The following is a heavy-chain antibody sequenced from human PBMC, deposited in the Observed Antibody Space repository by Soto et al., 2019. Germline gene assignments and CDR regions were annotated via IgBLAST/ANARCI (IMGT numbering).Heavy chain of an antibody. CDR1: GFTFSSYW. CDR3: ARDWGMATIHD. CDR2: IYSDGSST. Sequence: EVQLVESGGGLVQPGGSLRLSCAASGFTFSSYWMHWVRQAPGKGLVWVSRIYSDGSSTGYADSVKGRFTISRDNGKNTLYLQMNSLRAEDTAVYYCARDWGMATIHDWGQGTLVTVSS. D-gene: IGHD5-12*01. V-gene: IGHV3-74*01. J-gene: IGHJ4*02.